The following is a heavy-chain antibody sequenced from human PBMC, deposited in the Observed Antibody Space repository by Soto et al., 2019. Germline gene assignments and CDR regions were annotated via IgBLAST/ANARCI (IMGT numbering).Heavy chain of an antibody. CDR3: TTVIDYFVSGSYNCFVS. V-gene: IGHV3-15*01. CDR1: GFTFSNAW. J-gene: IGHJ5*01. Sequence: GSLRLSCAASGFTFSNAWMSWVRQAPGKGLEWVGRIKSKTDGGTTDYAAPVKGRFTISRDDSKNTLYLQMNSLKTEDTAVYYFTTVIDYFVSGSYNCFVSWCQGILVSGSS. D-gene: IGHD3-10*01. CDR2: IKSKTDGGTT.